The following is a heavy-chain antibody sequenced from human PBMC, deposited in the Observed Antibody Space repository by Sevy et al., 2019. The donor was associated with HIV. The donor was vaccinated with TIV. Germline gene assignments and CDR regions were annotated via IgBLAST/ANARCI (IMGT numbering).Heavy chain of an antibody. J-gene: IGHJ4*02. Sequence: GGSLRLSCAASGFTFSSYSMNWVRQAPGKGLEWVSSISSSSSYIYYADSVKGRFTISRDNAKNSLYLQMNSLRAEDTAVYYCARMYSSGRKIDYWGQGTLVTVSS. V-gene: IGHV3-21*01. D-gene: IGHD6-19*01. CDR1: GFTFSSYS. CDR3: ARMYSSGRKIDY. CDR2: ISSSSSYI.